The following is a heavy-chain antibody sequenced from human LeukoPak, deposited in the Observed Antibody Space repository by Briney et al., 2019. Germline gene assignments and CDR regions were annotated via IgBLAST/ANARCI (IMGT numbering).Heavy chain of an antibody. CDR1: GGSISNYY. V-gene: IGHV4-59*01. CDR3: ARDWGVSARPSYMDV. D-gene: IGHD6-6*01. CDR2: IYYSGST. J-gene: IGHJ6*03. Sequence: SETLSLTCTVSGGSISNYYWSWIRQPPGKGLEWIGYIYYSGSTKYNPSLKSRVTISVDTSKNQFSLRLSSVTAADTAVYSCARDWGVSARPSYMDVWGKGTTVTVSS.